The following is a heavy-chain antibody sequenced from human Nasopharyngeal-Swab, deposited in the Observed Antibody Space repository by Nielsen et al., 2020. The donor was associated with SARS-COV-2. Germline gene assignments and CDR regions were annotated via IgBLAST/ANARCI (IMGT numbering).Heavy chain of an antibody. Sequence: ASVKVSCKASRYTFTGYYMHWVRQAPGQGLEWMGRINPNSGGTNYAQKCQGRVTMTRDTSISTAYMELSRLRSDDTAVYYCAREGYSYGTDAFDIWGQGTMVTVSS. CDR1: RYTFTGYY. CDR2: INPNSGGT. CDR3: AREGYSYGTDAFDI. V-gene: IGHV1-2*06. J-gene: IGHJ3*02. D-gene: IGHD5-18*01.